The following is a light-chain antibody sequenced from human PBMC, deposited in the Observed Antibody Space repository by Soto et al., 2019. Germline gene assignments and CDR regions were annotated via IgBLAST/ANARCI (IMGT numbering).Light chain of an antibody. J-gene: IGKJ1*01. CDR2: GVS. V-gene: IGKV3-20*01. CDR1: QSVTSNY. CDR3: QQYTVWPLT. Sequence: EVVMTQSPATLSVSPGERATLSCRASQSVTSNYLAWYQQKPGQAPRLLIYGVSSRATGVPDRFSGSGSGTDFTLTISRLEHEDFAVYYCQQYTVWPLTFGQGTKVEVK.